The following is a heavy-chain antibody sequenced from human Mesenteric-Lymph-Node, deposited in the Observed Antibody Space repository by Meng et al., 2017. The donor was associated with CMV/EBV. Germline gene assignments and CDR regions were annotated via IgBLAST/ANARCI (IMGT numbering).Heavy chain of an antibody. CDR3: ARVLRAGNRYYYYGMDV. CDR2: INDSGST. Sequence: ESFSGYYWSWIRQPPGKGLEWIGEINDSGSTNYNPSLKSRVTMSVDTSKNQFSLKLRSVTAADTAVYFCARVLRAGNRYYYYGMDVWGQGTTVTVSS. D-gene: IGHD6-13*01. J-gene: IGHJ6*02. V-gene: IGHV4-34*01. CDR1: ESFSGYY.